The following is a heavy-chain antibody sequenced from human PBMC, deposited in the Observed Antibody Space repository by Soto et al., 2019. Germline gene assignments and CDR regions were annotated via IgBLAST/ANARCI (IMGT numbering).Heavy chain of an antibody. CDR1: GGSISSYY. CDR3: ARHSPYCGGDCLDY. J-gene: IGHJ4*02. CDR2: IYYSGST. Sequence: PSETLSLTCTVSGGSISSYYWSWIRQPPGKGLEWIGYIYYSGSTNYNPSLKSRVTISVDTSKNQFSLKLSSVTAADTAVYYCARHSPYCGGDCLDYWGQGTLVTVSS. D-gene: IGHD2-21*02. V-gene: IGHV4-59*08.